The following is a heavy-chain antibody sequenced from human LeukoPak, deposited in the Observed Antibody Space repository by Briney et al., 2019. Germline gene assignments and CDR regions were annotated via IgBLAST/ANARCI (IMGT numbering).Heavy chain of an antibody. CDR1: GYTFTGYY. V-gene: IGHV1-2*02. D-gene: IGHD4-11*01. CDR2: INPNSGGT. J-gene: IGHJ4*02. Sequence: GESLKVSCKASGYTFTGYYMHWVRQAPGQGLEWMGWINPNSGGTNYAQKFQGRVTMTRDTSISTAYMELSRLRSDDTAVYYCARGLTTVTTLLGYWGQGTLVTVSS. CDR3: ARGLTTVTTLLGY.